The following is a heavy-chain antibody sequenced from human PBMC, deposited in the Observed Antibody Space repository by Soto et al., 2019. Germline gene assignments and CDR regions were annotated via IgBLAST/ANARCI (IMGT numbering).Heavy chain of an antibody. V-gene: IGHV6-1*01. D-gene: IGHD6-19*01. CDR1: GDSVSSNSAA. Sequence: SQTLSLTCAISGDSVSSNSAAWNWIRQSPSRGLEWLGRTYYRSKWYNDYAVSVKSRITINPDTSKNQFSLQLNSVTPEDTAVHHCSRGGGSSRGSVYYFDYCCQGTLVPVCS. J-gene: IGHJ4*02. CDR2: TYYRSKWYN. CDR3: SRGGGSSRGSVYYFDY.